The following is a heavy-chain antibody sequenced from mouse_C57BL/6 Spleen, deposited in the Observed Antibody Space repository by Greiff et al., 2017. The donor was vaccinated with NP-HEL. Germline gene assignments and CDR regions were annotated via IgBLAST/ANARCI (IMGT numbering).Heavy chain of an antibody. D-gene: IGHD2-4*01. V-gene: IGHV1-50*01. CDR2: IDPSDSYT. CDR1: GYTFTSYC. J-gene: IGHJ3*01. Sequence: QVQLQQSGAELVKPGASVKLSCKASGYTFTSYCMQWVKQRPGQGLEWIGEIDPSDSYTNYNQKFKGKATLTVDTSSSTAYMQRSSLTSEDSAVYYGARGLRAWFAYWGQGTLVTVSA. CDR3: ARGLRAWFAY.